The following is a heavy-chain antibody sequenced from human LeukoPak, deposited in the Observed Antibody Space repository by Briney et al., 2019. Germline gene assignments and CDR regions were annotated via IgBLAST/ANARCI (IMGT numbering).Heavy chain of an antibody. CDR2: ISWNSGSI. D-gene: IGHD3-10*01. CDR3: AKLEYGSGSLDNWFDP. J-gene: IGHJ5*02. V-gene: IGHV3-9*01. Sequence: PGGSLRLSCAASGFTFDDYAMHWVRQAPGKGLEWVSGISWNSGSIGYTDSVKGRFTISRDNAKNSLYLQMNSLSAEDAAVYYCAKLEYGSGSLDNWFDPWGQGTLVTVSS. CDR1: GFTFDDYA.